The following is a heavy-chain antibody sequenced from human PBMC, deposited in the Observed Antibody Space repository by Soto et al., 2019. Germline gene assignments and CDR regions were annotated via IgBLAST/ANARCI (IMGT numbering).Heavy chain of an antibody. J-gene: IGHJ4*02. V-gene: IGHV1-8*01. D-gene: IGHD4-17*01. Sequence: QVQLVQSGAEVKKPGASVKVSCKASGYTFTSYDINWVRQATGQGLEWMGWMNPNSGNTGYAQKFQGRVTMTRNTSIRTAYMELRSLRSEDTAVSYCAGSSNDYGDRHRGQGTLVTCSS. CDR2: MNPNSGNT. CDR3: AGSSNDYGDRH. CDR1: GYTFTSYD.